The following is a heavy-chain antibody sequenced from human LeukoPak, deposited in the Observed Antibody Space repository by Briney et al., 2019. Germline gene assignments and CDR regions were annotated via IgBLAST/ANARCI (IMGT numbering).Heavy chain of an antibody. CDR2: IYYSGST. D-gene: IGHD3-22*01. V-gene: IGHV4-39*02. CDR3: ARDSSGYHYY. J-gene: IGHJ4*02. CDR1: GGSISSSSYY. Sequence: SETLSLTCTVSGGSISSSSYYWGWIRQPPGKGLEWIGSIYYSGSTYYNPSLKSRVTISVDTSKNQFSLKLSSVTAADTAVYYCARDSSGYHYYWGQGTLVTVSS.